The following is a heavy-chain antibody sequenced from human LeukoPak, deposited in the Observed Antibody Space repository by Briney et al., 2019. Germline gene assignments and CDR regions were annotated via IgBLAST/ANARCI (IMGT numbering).Heavy chain of an antibody. V-gene: IGHV3-23*01. D-gene: IGHD6-13*01. CDR2: ISGSGGGT. CDR3: AQHISSWYGDAFDF. J-gene: IGHJ3*01. Sequence: GGSLRLSCAASGFTFSSYAMSWVRQAPGQGLEWVSAISGSGGGTYYADSVKGRLTISRDNSKNTLYLQMNSLRAEDTALYFCAQHISSWYGDAFDFWGQGTMVTVSS. CDR1: GFTFSSYA.